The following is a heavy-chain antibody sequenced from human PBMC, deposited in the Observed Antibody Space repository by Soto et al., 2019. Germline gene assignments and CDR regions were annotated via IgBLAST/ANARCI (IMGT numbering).Heavy chain of an antibody. CDR2: IYYSGST. D-gene: IGHD3-22*01. J-gene: IGHJ5*02. Sequence: QVQLQESGPGLVKPSQTLSLTCNVSGGSISSGGYYWSWIRQHPGKGLEWSGYIYYSGSTYYNPSLKSRVTISVDTSKSQFSLKLSSVTAADTAVYYCARDRFVYDSSGYYNWFDPWGQGTLVTVSS. CDR1: GGSISSGGYY. CDR3: ARDRFVYDSSGYYNWFDP. V-gene: IGHV4-31*03.